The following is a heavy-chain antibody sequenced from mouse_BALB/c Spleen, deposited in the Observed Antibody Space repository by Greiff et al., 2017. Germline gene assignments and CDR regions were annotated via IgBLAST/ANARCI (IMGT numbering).Heavy chain of an antibody. CDR1: GYSFTGYY. J-gene: IGHJ4*01. Sequence: EVQLQQSGPELVKPGASVKISCKASGYSFTGYYMHWVKQSHVKSLEWIGRINPYNGATSYNQNFKDKASLTVDKSSSTAYMELHSLTSEDSAVYYCARYYGNTDYAMDYWGQGTSVTVSS. V-gene: IGHV1-31*01. D-gene: IGHD2-1*01. CDR2: INPYNGAT. CDR3: ARYYGNTDYAMDY.